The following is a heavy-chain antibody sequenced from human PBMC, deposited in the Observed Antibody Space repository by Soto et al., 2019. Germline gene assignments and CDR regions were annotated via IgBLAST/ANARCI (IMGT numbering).Heavy chain of an antibody. CDR2: IIPIFNTG. CDR1: GGSFSSYG. D-gene: IGHD1-26*01. V-gene: IGHV1-69*01. CDR3: ARVEVGATYFDY. J-gene: IGHJ4*02. Sequence: QVQLVQSGAEVKKPGSSVKVSCKASGGSFSSYGISWVRQAPGQGLEWVGGIIPIFNTGNHAQKFQGRVTITADESTSTAYMALSSLRSEDTAVYYCARVEVGATYFDYWGQGTLVTVSS.